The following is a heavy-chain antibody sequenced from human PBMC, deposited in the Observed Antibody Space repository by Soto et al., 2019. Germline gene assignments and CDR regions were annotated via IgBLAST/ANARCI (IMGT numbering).Heavy chain of an antibody. V-gene: IGHV3-30*18. CDR3: ANSQRILLWSYWDGMDD. CDR1: GFTFSSYG. Sequence: GGSLRLSCAASGFTFSSYGMHWVRQAPGKGLEWVAVISYDGSNKYYADSVKGRFTISRDNSKNTLYLQMNSLRAEDTAVYYCANSQRILLWSYWDGMDDWGQGTMVTVYS. J-gene: IGHJ6*02. D-gene: IGHD5-18*01. CDR2: ISYDGSNK.